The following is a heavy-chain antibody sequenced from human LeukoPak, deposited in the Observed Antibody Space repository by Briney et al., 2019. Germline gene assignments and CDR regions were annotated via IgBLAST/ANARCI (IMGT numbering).Heavy chain of an antibody. CDR1: GYTFTSYG. Sequence: GASVKVSCKASGYTFTSYGISWVRQAPGQGLEWMGWISAYNGNTNYAQKLQGRVTMTTDTSTSTAYMELRSLRSDDTAVYYCARVGRDWSSSWYTHFDYWGQGTLVTVSS. V-gene: IGHV1-18*01. CDR2: ISAYNGNT. J-gene: IGHJ4*02. D-gene: IGHD6-13*01. CDR3: ARVGRDWSSSWYTHFDY.